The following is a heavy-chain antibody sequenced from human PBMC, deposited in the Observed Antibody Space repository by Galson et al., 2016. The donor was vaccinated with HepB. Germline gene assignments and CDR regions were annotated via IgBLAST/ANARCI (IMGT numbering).Heavy chain of an antibody. CDR2: IWYDGSQK. D-gene: IGHD2-21*01. Sequence: SLRLSCAASGFDFSDYGMHWVRQAPGKGLEWVAVIWYDGSQKYYVDSVRGRFTISRDNSKNMVYLQMNSLRAEDAAVYYCATGPGHIEVLGASEEYFQYWGQGTLVTVSS. J-gene: IGHJ1*01. CDR1: GFDFSDYG. V-gene: IGHV3-33*03. CDR3: ATGPGHIEVLGASEEYFQY.